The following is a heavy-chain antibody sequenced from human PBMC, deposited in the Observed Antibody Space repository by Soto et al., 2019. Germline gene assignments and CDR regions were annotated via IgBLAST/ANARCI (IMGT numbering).Heavy chain of an antibody. V-gene: IGHV1-2*02. CDR2: INPDSGGT. CDR3: ARELRSGYYKYWSFDL. D-gene: IGHD3-3*01. J-gene: IGHJ2*01. CDR1: GYTFTIYY. Sequence: QVQLVQSGAEVKKPGASVKVSCKASGYTFTIYYMHWVRQAPGQGLEWMGWINPDSGGTKYAQKFQGGLTMTRDTSISTVYMELSRLRSDDTAVYYCARELRSGYYKYWSFDLWGRGTLVTVSS.